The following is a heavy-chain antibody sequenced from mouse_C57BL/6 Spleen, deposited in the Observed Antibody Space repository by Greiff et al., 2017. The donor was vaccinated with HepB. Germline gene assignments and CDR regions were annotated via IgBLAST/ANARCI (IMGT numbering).Heavy chain of an antibody. Sequence: EVKLVESGPGMVKPSQSLSLTCTVTGYSITSGYDWHWIRHFPGNKLEWMGYISYSGSTNYNPSLKSRISITHDTSKNHFFLKLNSVTTEDTATYYCAARLRYYAMDYWGQGTSVTVSS. V-gene: IGHV3-1*01. CDR2: ISYSGST. CDR3: AARLRYYAMDY. CDR1: GYSITSGYD. D-gene: IGHD1-1*01. J-gene: IGHJ4*01.